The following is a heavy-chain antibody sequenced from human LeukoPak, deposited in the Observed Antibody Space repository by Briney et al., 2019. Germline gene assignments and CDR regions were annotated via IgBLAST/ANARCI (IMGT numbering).Heavy chain of an antibody. CDR2: INHSGST. V-gene: IGHV4-34*01. CDR1: GGSFSGYY. J-gene: IGHJ4*02. Sequence: PSETLSLTCAVYGGSFSGYYWSWIRQPPGKGLEWIGEINHSGSTNYNPSLKSRVTISVDTSKNQFSLKLSSVTAADTAVYYCARGRVEIATIREYHFDYWGQGTLVTVSS. CDR3: ARGRVEIATIREYHFDY. D-gene: IGHD5-24*01.